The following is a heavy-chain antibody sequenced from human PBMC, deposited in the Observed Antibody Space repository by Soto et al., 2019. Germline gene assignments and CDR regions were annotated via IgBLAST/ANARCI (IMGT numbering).Heavy chain of an antibody. D-gene: IGHD3-3*01. J-gene: IGHJ6*02. V-gene: IGHV1-18*04. CDR2: ISAYNGNT. CDR1: GYTFTRYG. CDR3: ASVFTFFGVVIRGSYYYGLDV. Sequence: GASVQVYCKASGYTFTRYGISWVRQAPGQGLEWMGWISAYNGNTNYAQKRQGRVTMPKDTSTTTASVELRSLRSDDTAVYFCASVFTFFGVVIRGSYYYGLDVWAQGTTVTVSS.